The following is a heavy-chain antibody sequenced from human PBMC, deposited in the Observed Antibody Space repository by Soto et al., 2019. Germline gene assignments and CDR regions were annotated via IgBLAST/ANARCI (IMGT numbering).Heavy chain of an antibody. CDR3: AHRPSYCSGGSCYSGFDY. V-gene: IGHV2-5*02. Sequence: QITLKGSGPTLVKPTQTLTLTCTFSGFSLSTSGVGVGWIRQPPGKALEWLALIYWDDDKRYSPSLKSRLTITKDTSKNKVVLTMTNMDPVDTATYYCAHRPSYCSGGSCYSGFDYWGQGTLVTVCS. J-gene: IGHJ4*02. D-gene: IGHD2-15*01. CDR1: GFSLSTSGVG. CDR2: IYWDDDK.